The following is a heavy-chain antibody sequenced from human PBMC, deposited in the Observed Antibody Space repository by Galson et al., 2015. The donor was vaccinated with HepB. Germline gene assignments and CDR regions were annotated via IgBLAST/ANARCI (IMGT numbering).Heavy chain of an antibody. CDR2: ISYDGSNK. CDR1: GFTFSSYG. J-gene: IGHJ4*02. CDR3: AKDFSVVPAVPLFDY. Sequence: SLRLSCAASGFTFSSYGMHWVRQAPGKGLEWVAVISYDGSNKYYADSVKGRFTISRDNSKNTLYLQMNSLRAEDTAVYYCAKDFSVVPAVPLFDYWGQGTLVTVSS. V-gene: IGHV3-30*18. D-gene: IGHD2-2*01.